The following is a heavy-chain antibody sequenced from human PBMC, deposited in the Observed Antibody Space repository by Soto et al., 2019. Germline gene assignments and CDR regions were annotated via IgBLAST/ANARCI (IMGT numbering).Heavy chain of an antibody. D-gene: IGHD3-10*01. Sequence: ASVKVSCKASGGTFSSYSINWVRQATGQGLEWMGWMNPNSGNTRYAQKFQGRVTMTRDTSTSTAYMELSSLRSEDTAVYYCARDRVTMVRGVITQTVGYWGQGTLVTVSS. CDR1: GGTFSSYS. CDR2: MNPNSGNT. CDR3: ARDRVTMVRGVITQTVGY. V-gene: IGHV1-8*02. J-gene: IGHJ4*02.